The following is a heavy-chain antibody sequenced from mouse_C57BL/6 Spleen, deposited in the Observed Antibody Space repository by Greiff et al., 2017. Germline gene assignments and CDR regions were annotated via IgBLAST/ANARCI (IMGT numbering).Heavy chain of an antibody. J-gene: IGHJ1*03. Sequence: QVQLQQSGPGLVQPSQSLSITCTVSGFSLTSYGVHWVRQSPGKGLEWLGVIWRGGSTDYNAAFMSRLSITKDNSKSQVFFKMNSLQADDTAIYYCAKLADVTHWYFDVWGTGTTVTVSS. CDR1: GFSLTSYG. CDR3: AKLADVTHWYFDV. CDR2: IWRGGST. D-gene: IGHD3-3*01. V-gene: IGHV2-5*01.